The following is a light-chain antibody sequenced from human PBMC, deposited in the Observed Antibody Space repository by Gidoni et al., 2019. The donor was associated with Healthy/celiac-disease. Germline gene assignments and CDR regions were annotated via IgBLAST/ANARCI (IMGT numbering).Light chain of an antibody. J-gene: IGKJ4*01. V-gene: IGKV3-20*01. CDR3: QQYGSSPLIT. CDR1: QSVSSSY. Sequence: EIVLTQSPGTLSLSPGERATLSCRASQSVSSSYLAWYQQKPGQAPRLLIYGASSRATGIPDRLSGSGSGTDFTLTISRLEPEDFAVYYCQQYGSSPLITFGGGTKVEIK. CDR2: GAS.